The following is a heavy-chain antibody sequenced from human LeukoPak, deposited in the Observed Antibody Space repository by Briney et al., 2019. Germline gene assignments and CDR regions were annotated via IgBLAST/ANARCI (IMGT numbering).Heavy chain of an antibody. CDR2: IYYSGGT. Sequence: GSLRLSCAASGFTFSSYSMNWVRQAPGKGLEWIGYIYYSGGTNYNPSLKSRVTISVDTSKNQFSLKLSSVTAADTAVYYCARAPYCSSTSCAQDYWGQGTLVTVSS. D-gene: IGHD2-2*01. V-gene: IGHV4-59*01. CDR3: ARAPYCSSTSCAQDY. CDR1: GFTFSSYS. J-gene: IGHJ4*02.